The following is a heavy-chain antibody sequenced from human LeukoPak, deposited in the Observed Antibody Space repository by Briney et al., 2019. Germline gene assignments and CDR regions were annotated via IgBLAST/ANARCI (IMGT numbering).Heavy chain of an antibody. V-gene: IGHV1-2*02. J-gene: IGHJ5*02. CDR3: ARGMGDYYDSSGYPEFDP. Sequence: ASVKVSCKASGYTFTGYYMHWVRQAPGQGLEWMGWINPNSGGTNYAQKFQGRVTMTRDTSISTAYMELSRLRSDDTAVYYCARGMGDYYDSSGYPEFDPWGQGTLVTVSS. CDR1: GYTFTGYY. D-gene: IGHD3-22*01. CDR2: INPNSGGT.